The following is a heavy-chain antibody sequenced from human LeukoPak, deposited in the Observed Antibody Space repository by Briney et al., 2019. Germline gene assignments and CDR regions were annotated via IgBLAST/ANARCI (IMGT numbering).Heavy chain of an antibody. CDR1: GVSISSSSYY. Sequence: NPSETLSLTCTVSGVSISSSSYYWGWIRQPPGKGLEWIGSIYYSGSTYYNPSLKSRVTISVDTSKNQFSLKLSSVTAADTAVYYCASRNSYHSSGYYYFVGGRLGFWGQGTLVTVSS. CDR2: IYYSGST. J-gene: IGHJ4*02. V-gene: IGHV4-39*01. CDR3: ASRNSYHSSGYYYFVGGRLGF. D-gene: IGHD3-22*01.